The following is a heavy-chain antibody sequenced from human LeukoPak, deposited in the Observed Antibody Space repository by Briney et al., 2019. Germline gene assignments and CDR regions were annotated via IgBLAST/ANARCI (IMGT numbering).Heavy chain of an antibody. CDR3: ARGSMLAAAGQYYYYGMDV. CDR1: GGSISSYY. J-gene: IGHJ6*02. Sequence: PSETLSLTCTVSGGSISSYYWSWIRQPPGKGLEWIGYIYYSGSTNYNPSLKSRVTISVDTSKNQFSLKLSSVTAADTAVYYCARGSMLAAAGQYYYYGMDVWGQGTTVTVSS. V-gene: IGHV4-59*08. D-gene: IGHD6-13*01. CDR2: IYYSGST.